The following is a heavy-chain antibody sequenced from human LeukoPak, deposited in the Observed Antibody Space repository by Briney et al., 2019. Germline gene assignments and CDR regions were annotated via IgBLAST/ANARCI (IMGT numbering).Heavy chain of an antibody. V-gene: IGHV3-74*01. Sequence: GGSLRLSCAASGFTFSSSWMHWVRQAPGKGLVWVSRIKSDGSSTSYADSVRGRFTISRDNAKNMVYLQMNSLRAEDTAVYYCAREPMGVTGYWGQGTLVTVSS. CDR2: IKSDGSST. J-gene: IGHJ4*02. CDR1: GFTFSSSW. D-gene: IGHD1-26*01. CDR3: AREPMGVTGY.